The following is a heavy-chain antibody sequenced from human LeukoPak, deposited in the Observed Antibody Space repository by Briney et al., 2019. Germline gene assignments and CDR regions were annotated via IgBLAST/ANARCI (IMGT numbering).Heavy chain of an antibody. Sequence: PSETLSLTCAVYGGSFSGYYWSWIRQPPGRGLEWIGEINHSGSTNYNPSLKSRVTISVDTSKNQFSLKLSSVTAADTAVYYCAIGSYYFDYWGQGTLVTVSS. CDR2: INHSGST. V-gene: IGHV4-34*01. J-gene: IGHJ4*02. CDR1: GGSFSGYY. CDR3: AIGSYYFDY.